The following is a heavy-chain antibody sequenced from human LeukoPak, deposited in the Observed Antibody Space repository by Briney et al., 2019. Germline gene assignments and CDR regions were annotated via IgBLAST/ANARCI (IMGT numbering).Heavy chain of an antibody. D-gene: IGHD3-9*01. CDR3: SRDTYDILTGYYKWAFDI. J-gene: IGHJ3*02. CDR1: GFTFSSYT. CDR2: ISSSSSYI. Sequence: GGSLRLSCAASGFTFSSYTMNWVRQAPGKGLEWVSSISSSSSYIYYADSVKGRFTISRDNAKNSLYLQMNSLRAEDTAVYYCSRDTYDILTGYYKWAFDIWGQGTMVTVSS. V-gene: IGHV3-21*06.